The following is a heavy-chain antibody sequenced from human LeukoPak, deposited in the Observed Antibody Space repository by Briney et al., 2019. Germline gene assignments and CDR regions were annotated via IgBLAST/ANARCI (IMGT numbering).Heavy chain of an antibody. Sequence: SQTLSLTCTVSGGSISSGGYYWSWIRQHPGKGLEWIGYIYTSGSTNYNPSLKSRVTISVDTSKNQFSLKLSSVTAADTAVYYCARRGSSSSGNYYYYYYMDVWGKGTTVTVSS. J-gene: IGHJ6*03. CDR3: ARRGSSSSGNYYYYYYMDV. CDR1: GGSISSGGYY. D-gene: IGHD6-6*01. CDR2: IYTSGST. V-gene: IGHV4-31*03.